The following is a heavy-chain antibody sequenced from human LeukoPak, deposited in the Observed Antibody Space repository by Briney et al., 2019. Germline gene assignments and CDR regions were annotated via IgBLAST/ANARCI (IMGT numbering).Heavy chain of an antibody. CDR3: AKDLRATKWELQPFDY. CDR2: ISGSGGST. J-gene: IGHJ4*02. V-gene: IGHV3-23*01. Sequence: GGSLRLSCAASRFTFSSYGMSWVRQAPGKGLEWVSAISGSGGSTYYADSVKGRFTISRDNSKNTLYLQMNSLRAEDTAVYYCAKDLRATKWELQPFDYWGQGTLVTVSS. D-gene: IGHD1-26*01. CDR1: RFTFSSYG.